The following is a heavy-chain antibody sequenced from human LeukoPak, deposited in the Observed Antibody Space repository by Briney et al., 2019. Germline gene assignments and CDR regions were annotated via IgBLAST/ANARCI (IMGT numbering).Heavy chain of an antibody. CDR2: INPNSGGT. J-gene: IGHJ4*02. CDR1: GYTFTGYY. V-gene: IGHV1-2*02. Sequence: ASVKVLCGASGYTFTGYYMHGAPHARGRGRVWGGWINPNSGGTNYAQKFQSRVTMTRDTSISTAYMELSRLRSDDTAVYYCARGPLWFGELPAYYFDYWGQGTLVTVSS. D-gene: IGHD3-10*01. CDR3: ARGPLWFGELPAYYFDY.